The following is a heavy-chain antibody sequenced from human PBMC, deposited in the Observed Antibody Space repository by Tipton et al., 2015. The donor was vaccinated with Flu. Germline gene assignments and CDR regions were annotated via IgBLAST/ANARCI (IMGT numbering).Heavy chain of an antibody. CDR3: ARSGSYHHYYFDL. CDR2: IYPSGNT. J-gene: IGHJ2*01. V-gene: IGHV4-4*07. D-gene: IGHD1-26*01. CDR1: GGSLSSYF. Sequence: TLSLTCTVSGGSLSSYFWSWIRQPAGKGLEWIGRIYPSGNTNYNPSLQSRVTMSVDTSRNQFSLSLTSVTAADAAIYYCARSGSYHHYYFDLWGRDTLVSVSS.